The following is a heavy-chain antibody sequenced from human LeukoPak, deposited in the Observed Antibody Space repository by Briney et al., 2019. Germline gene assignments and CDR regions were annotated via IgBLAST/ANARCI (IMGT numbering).Heavy chain of an antibody. CDR3: ARGCWDYGSGSYCGIDY. Sequence: GGSLRLSCAASGSTFSSYNMNWVRQAPGKGLEWVSSITSSSHYIYYADSVKGRFTISRDNAKNSLYLQMNSLRAEDTTVYYCARGCWDYGSGSYCGIDYWGQGTLVTVSS. D-gene: IGHD3-10*01. J-gene: IGHJ4*02. V-gene: IGHV3-21*03. CDR1: GSTFSSYN. CDR2: ITSSSHYI.